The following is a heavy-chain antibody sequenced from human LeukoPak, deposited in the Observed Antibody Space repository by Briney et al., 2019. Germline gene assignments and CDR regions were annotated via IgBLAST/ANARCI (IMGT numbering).Heavy chain of an antibody. CDR2: INHSGST. CDR3: ARVVENNHELDY. J-gene: IGHJ4*02. CDR1: GGSFSGYY. D-gene: IGHD1/OR15-1a*01. Sequence: SETLSLTCAVYGGSFSGYYWSWIRQPPGKGLEWIGEINHSGSTNYNPSLKSRVTISVDTSKNQFSLKLSSVTAADTAVYYCARVVENNHELDYWGQGTLVTVSS. V-gene: IGHV4-34*01.